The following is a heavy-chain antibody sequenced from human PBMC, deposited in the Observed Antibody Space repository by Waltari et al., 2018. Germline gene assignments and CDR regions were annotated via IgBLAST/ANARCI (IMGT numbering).Heavy chain of an antibody. CDR2: ISFTSGPI. J-gene: IGHJ6*03. D-gene: IGHD2-15*01. V-gene: IGHV3-48*02. CDR1: GFTFSSNS. Sequence: EGQLVESGGGLVQPGGSLRLSCAASGFTFSSNSMNWVRQAPGKGLGWVSYISFTSGPIYYADSVKGRFTISRDNAKNSLYLQIDSLRHEDAAVYYCARVLRSRTNYYFYYMDVWGKGTTVTVSS. CDR3: ARVLRSRTNYYFYYMDV.